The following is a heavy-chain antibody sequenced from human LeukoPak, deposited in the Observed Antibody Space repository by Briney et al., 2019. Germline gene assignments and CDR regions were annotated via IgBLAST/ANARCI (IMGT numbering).Heavy chain of an antibody. CDR3: ARDTPGYSSGWYPDY. J-gene: IGHJ4*02. V-gene: IGHV3-20*04. CDR2: INWNGGST. D-gene: IGHD6-19*01. CDR1: GFTFENYV. Sequence: GGSLRLSCEASGFTFENYVMSWVRQAPGKGLEWVSTINWNGGSTGYADSVKGRFTISRDNSKNTLYLQMNSLRAEDTAVYYCARDTPGYSSGWYPDYWGQGTLVTVSS.